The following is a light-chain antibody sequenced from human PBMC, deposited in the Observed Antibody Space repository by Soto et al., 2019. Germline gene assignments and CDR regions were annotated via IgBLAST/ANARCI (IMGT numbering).Light chain of an antibody. CDR1: QSVSSCY. V-gene: IGKV3-20*01. CDR3: QQYGSSRGLT. Sequence: EIVLTQSPGTLSLSPGERATLSCRASQSVSSCYLAWYQQKPGQAPRLLIYGASGRATGIPDRFSGSGSGTDFTLTISRLEPEDFAVYYCQQYGSSRGLTFGPGTKVDIK. CDR2: GAS. J-gene: IGKJ3*01.